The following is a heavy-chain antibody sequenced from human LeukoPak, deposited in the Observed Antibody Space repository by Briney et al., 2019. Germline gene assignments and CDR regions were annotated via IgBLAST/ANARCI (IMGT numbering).Heavy chain of an antibody. J-gene: IGHJ3*02. Sequence: PSETLSLTCTVSGGSISSYYWSWIRQPPGKGLEWIGYIYYSGSTNYNPSLKSRVTISVDTSKNQFSLKLSSVTAADTAVYYCAAYYDFWSGYLDAFDIWGQGTMVTVSS. CDR2: IYYSGST. CDR3: AAYYDFWSGYLDAFDI. CDR1: GGSISSYY. D-gene: IGHD3-3*01. V-gene: IGHV4-59*01.